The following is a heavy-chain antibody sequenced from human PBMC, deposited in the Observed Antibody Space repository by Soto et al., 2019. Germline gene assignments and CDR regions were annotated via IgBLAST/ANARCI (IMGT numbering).Heavy chain of an antibody. CDR2: IWYDGSNK. D-gene: IGHD3-22*01. Sequence: QVQVVESGGGVVQPGRSLRLSCAASGFTFSSYGIHWVRQAPGKGLEWVAVIWYDGSNKYYADSVKGRFTISRDNSKNTVYLQMNSLRAEDTAVYYCARPYYDSSGPADDAFDIWGQGTMVTVSS. CDR3: ARPYYDSSGPADDAFDI. CDR1: GFTFSSYG. J-gene: IGHJ3*02. V-gene: IGHV3-33*01.